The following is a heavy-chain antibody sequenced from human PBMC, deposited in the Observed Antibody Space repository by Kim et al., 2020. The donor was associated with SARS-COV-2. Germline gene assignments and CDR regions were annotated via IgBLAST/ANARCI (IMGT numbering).Heavy chain of an antibody. CDR2: INADNGNT. Sequence: ASVKVSCKASGYTFTSYGISWVRQAPGQRLEWMGWINADNGNTNYAQKLQGRVTMTTDTSTSTAYMELRSLRSDDTAVYYCARERGIAAAGTYFYYGIDVWGQGTPVTVSS. CDR3: ARERGIAAAGTYFYYGIDV. V-gene: IGHV1-18*01. CDR1: GYTFTSYG. J-gene: IGHJ6*02. D-gene: IGHD6-13*01.